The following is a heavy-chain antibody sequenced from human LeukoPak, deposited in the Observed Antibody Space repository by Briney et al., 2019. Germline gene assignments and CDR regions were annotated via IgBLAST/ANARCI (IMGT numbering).Heavy chain of an antibody. CDR3: ARDAGSRTRLVFDY. CDR1: GYTFARYA. Sequence: ASVKVSCKASGYTFARYAMNWVRQAPGQGLEWMGWINTNTGNPTYAQGFTGRFVFSLDTSVSTSYLQIISLKAEDTAVYYCARDAGSRTRLVFDYWGQGTLVTVSS. CDR2: INTNTGNP. V-gene: IGHV7-4-1*02. J-gene: IGHJ4*02. D-gene: IGHD3-10*01.